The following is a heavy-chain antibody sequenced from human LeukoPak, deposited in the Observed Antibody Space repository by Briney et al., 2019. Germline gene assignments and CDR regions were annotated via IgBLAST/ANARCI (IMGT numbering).Heavy chain of an antibody. V-gene: IGHV4-30-2*01. Sequence: SQTLSLTCTVSGGSISSGGYYWSWIRQPPGKGLEWVGYIYHSGSTYYNPSLKSRVTISVDRSKNQFSLKLSSVTAADTAVYYCARGGGSGSYYNPYYFDYWGQGTLVTVSS. CDR1: GGSISSGGYY. CDR3: ARGGGSGSYYNPYYFDY. J-gene: IGHJ4*02. CDR2: IYHSGST. D-gene: IGHD3-10*01.